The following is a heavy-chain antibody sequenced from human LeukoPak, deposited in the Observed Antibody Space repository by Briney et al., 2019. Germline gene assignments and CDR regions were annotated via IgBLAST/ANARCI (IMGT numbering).Heavy chain of an antibody. D-gene: IGHD3-22*01. Sequence: GESLKISCKGSGYSLTSYWIGWVRQMPGKGLEWMGIIYPGDSDTRYSPSFQGQVTISADKSISTAYLQWSSLKASDTAMYYCARRKKYYYDSSGYSLDYWGQGTLVTVSS. CDR1: GYSLTSYW. V-gene: IGHV5-51*01. CDR2: IYPGDSDT. J-gene: IGHJ4*02. CDR3: ARRKKYYYDSSGYSLDY.